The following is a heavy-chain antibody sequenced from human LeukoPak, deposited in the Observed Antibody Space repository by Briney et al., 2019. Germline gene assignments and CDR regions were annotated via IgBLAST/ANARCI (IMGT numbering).Heavy chain of an antibody. J-gene: IGHJ3*02. CDR2: INPNSGGT. Sequence: GASVKVSCKASGYTFTGYYMHWLRQAPGQGLEWMGWINPNSGGTNYAQKFQGWVTMTRDTSISTAYMELSRLRSDDTAVYYCARPSSGSYSDAFDIWGQGTMVTVSS. CDR1: GYTFTGYY. D-gene: IGHD1-26*01. V-gene: IGHV1-2*04. CDR3: ARPSSGSYSDAFDI.